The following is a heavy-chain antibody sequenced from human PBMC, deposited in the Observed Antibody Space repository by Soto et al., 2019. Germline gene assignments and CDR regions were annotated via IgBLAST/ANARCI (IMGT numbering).Heavy chain of an antibody. CDR3: ARDKKYCSGDKRSYFDY. V-gene: IGHV4-59*01. CDR1: GGSISSYY. CDR2: IYYTGST. J-gene: IGHJ4*02. D-gene: IGHD2-15*01. Sequence: SETLSLTCTVSGGSISSYYWSWIRQPPGKGLEWIGHIYYTGSTNYNPSLKSRLTISVDTSKNQFSLKLTSVTAADTAVYYCARDKKYCSGDKRSYFDYWGQGTLVTVSS.